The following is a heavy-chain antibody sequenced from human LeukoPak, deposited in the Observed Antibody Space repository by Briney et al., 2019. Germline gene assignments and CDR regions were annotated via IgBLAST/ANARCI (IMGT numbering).Heavy chain of an antibody. CDR1: GFTVSSSS. J-gene: IGHJ4*02. CDR2: IYGGGST. CDR3: ARATIQMWRLDY. V-gene: IGHV3-53*01. Sequence: GGSLRLSCAASGFTVSSSSMSWVRQAPGKGLEWVSVIYGGGSTRYADSVKGRFTISRDTSNNTLYLQINSLRAEDTAVYFCARATIQMWRLDYWGQGTLVSVSS. D-gene: IGHD5-18*01.